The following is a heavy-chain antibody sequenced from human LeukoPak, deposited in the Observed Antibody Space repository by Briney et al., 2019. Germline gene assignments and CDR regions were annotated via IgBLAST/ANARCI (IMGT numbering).Heavy chain of an antibody. D-gene: IGHD3-22*01. CDR3: ARVLLTYYFDSSGYYDY. J-gene: IGHJ4*02. CDR1: GYTSTGYY. V-gene: IGHV1-2*02. CDR2: INPNSGGT. Sequence: GASVKVSCKASGYTSTGYYMHWVRQAPGQGLEWMGWINPNSGGTNYAQKFQDRVTMTRDTSISTAYMELSRLRSDDTAVYYCARVLLTYYFDSSGYYDYWGQGTLVTVSS.